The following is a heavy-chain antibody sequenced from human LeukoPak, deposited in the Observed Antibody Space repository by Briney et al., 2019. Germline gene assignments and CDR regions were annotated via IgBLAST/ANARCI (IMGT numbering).Heavy chain of an antibody. D-gene: IGHD3-22*01. CDR1: GGSISSSSYY. Sequence: PSETPSLTCTVSGGSISSSSYYWGWIRQPPGKGLEWIGSIYYSGSTYYNPSLKSRVTISVDTSKNQFSLKLSSVTAADTAVYYCATTSYYYDSPDYWGQGTLVTVSS. J-gene: IGHJ4*02. CDR2: IYYSGST. V-gene: IGHV4-39*05. CDR3: ATTSYYYDSPDY.